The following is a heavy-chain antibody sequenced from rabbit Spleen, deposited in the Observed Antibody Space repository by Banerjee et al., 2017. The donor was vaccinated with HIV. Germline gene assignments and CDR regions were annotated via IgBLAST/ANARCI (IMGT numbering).Heavy chain of an antibody. CDR1: GFSFSSGFW. V-gene: IGHV1S45*01. CDR2: IYATGSIDT. D-gene: IGHD1-1*01. CDR3: ARDTSSSFSSYGMDL. Sequence: QQQLEESGGDLVKPEGSLTLTCTASGFSFSSGFWICWVRQAPGKGLEWIACIYATGSIDTDYANWATGQFTISKTSSTTVTLQMTSLTDADKATYFCARDTSSSFSSYGMDLWGQGTLVTVS. J-gene: IGHJ6*01.